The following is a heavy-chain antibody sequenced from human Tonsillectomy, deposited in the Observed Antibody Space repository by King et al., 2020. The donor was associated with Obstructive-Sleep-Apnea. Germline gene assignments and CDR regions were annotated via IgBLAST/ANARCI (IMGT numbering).Heavy chain of an antibody. CDR3: ASRLRCCTGGSCVSYYLDY. J-gene: IGHJ4*02. CDR1: GYSFTSYF. V-gene: IGHV1-46*03. D-gene: IGHD2-15*01. CDR2: INPTGGRA. Sequence: VQLVQSGAEVKKPGASVKVSCKASGYSFTSYFMHWVRQAPGQGLQWMGVINPTGGRATYAQMFQGRVTMTRDTSTRTVYMELSSLKSADTAVYYCASRLRCCTGGSCVSYYLDYWGQGTLVSVSS.